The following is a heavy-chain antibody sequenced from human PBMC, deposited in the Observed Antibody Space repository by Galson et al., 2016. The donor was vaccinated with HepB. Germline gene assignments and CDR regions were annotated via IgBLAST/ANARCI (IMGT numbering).Heavy chain of an antibody. V-gene: IGHV4-4*07. CDR2: IYTSGST. CDR1: GGSTTNYY. CDR3: AREAIYSFDSNSYYST. Sequence: SETLSLTCTVSGGSTTNYYWSWIRQPAGKGLEWIGRIYTSGSTSYNPSLKSRVTVSVDTSKNHFSLKLNSVNAADTAVYYCAREAIYSFDSNSYYSTWGQGTLVTVSS. D-gene: IGHD3-22*01. J-gene: IGHJ4*02.